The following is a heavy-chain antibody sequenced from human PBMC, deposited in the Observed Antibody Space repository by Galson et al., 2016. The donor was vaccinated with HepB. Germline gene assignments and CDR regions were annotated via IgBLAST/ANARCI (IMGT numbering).Heavy chain of an antibody. CDR2: ISATGIRT. J-gene: IGHJ5*02. Sequence: SLRLSCAASGFTFTDYYMSWIRQAPGKGLEWLSYISATGIRTYYADSVKGRFTISRDNTKNSLYQQMISLRVEDTAVYYCVRGIDPWGQGTLVTVSS. V-gene: IGHV3-11*01. CDR1: GFTFTDYY. CDR3: VRGIDP.